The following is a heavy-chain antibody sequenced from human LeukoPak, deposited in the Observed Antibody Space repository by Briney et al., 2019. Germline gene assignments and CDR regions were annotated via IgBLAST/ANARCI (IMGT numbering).Heavy chain of an antibody. V-gene: IGHV3-48*03. J-gene: IGHJ3*02. CDR2: ISSSGSTI. CDR3: ARVIVGAPNKAFDI. D-gene: IGHD1-26*01. Sequence: GGSLRLSCEASGFTFSSYEMNWVRQAPGKGLEWVSYISSSGSTIYYADSVKGRFTISRDSAKSSLYLQMNSLRAEDTAVYYCARVIVGAPNKAFDIWGQGTMVTVSS. CDR1: GFTFSSYE.